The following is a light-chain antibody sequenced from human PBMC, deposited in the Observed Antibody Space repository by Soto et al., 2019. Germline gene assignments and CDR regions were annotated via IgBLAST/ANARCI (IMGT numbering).Light chain of an antibody. V-gene: IGKV1-39*01. CDR1: HSISSY. J-gene: IGKJ5*01. Sequence: DIRITHSPSSLSSSVLDILTITCLASHSISSYVNWYQQKPGKAPRLLIYAASTLQSGVPSRFSGIGSGTDFTLTISSLQPEDFATYYCQQSYSKPLVTFGQGTRLEI. CDR2: AAS. CDR3: QQSYSKPLVT.